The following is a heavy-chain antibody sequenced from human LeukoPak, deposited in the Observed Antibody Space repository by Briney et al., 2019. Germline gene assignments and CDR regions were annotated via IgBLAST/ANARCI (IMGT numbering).Heavy chain of an antibody. Sequence: ASVKVSCKASGYTFTGYYMHWVRQAPGQGLEWMGWINPNSGGTNYAQKFQGRVTMTRDTSISTAYMELSRLRSDDTVVYYCARESIAARLLDYWGQGTLVTVSS. CDR3: ARESIAARLLDY. J-gene: IGHJ4*02. CDR2: INPNSGGT. D-gene: IGHD6-6*01. CDR1: GYTFTGYY. V-gene: IGHV1-2*02.